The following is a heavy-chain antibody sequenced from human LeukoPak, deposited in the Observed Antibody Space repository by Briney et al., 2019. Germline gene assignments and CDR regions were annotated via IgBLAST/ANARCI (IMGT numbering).Heavy chain of an antibody. J-gene: IGHJ4*02. CDR1: GFTFSSYS. CDR2: IRYDGSNK. V-gene: IGHV3-30*02. D-gene: IGHD3-22*01. Sequence: GGSLRLSCAASGFTFSSYSMNWVRQAPGKGLEWVAFIRYDGSNKYYADSVKGRFTISRDNSKNTLYLQMNSLRAEDTAVYYCAKQAYDSSGYFAHWGQGTLVTVSS. CDR3: AKQAYDSSGYFAH.